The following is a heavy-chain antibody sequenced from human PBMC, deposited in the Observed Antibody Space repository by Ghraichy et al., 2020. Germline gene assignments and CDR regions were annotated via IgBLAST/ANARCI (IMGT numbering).Heavy chain of an antibody. Sequence: GGSLRLSCAASGFTFDDFGMSWVRQVPGKGLEWVSSINWNGGTTGYGDSMKGRVTISRDNAKNSLYLQMNSLRVEDTAFYHCVRGRDSSTSVDAFGLWGQGTMVTVSS. V-gene: IGHV3-20*01. D-gene: IGHD6-6*01. J-gene: IGHJ3*01. CDR1: GFTFDDFG. CDR3: VRGRDSSTSVDAFGL. CDR2: INWNGGTT.